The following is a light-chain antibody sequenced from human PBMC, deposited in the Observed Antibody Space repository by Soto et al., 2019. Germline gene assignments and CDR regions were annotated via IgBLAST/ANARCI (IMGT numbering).Light chain of an antibody. V-gene: IGKV1-12*01. Sequence: DIQMTQSPSSVSASVGDRVTITCRASQDISSWVAWYQQKPGKAPKLLISAASSLQSGVPRRFRGSRCSRCVAVMISSLQPEDFATYFCQQGDSFLFTFGGGAKVDI. CDR2: AAS. CDR1: QDISSW. CDR3: QQGDSFLFT. J-gene: IGKJ4*01.